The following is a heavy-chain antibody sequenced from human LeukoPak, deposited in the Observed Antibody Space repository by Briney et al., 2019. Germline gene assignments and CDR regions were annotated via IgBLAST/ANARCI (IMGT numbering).Heavy chain of an antibody. CDR3: AREPYGGNSPY. Sequence: PGGSLRLSCAAPGFAFGSYTMIWVRQAPGKGLEWVAVIWYDGSNKYYADSVKGRFTISRDNSKNTLYLQMNSLRAEDTAVYYCAREPYGGNSPYWGQGTLVTVSS. CDR2: IWYDGSNK. D-gene: IGHD4-23*01. J-gene: IGHJ4*02. V-gene: IGHV3-33*08. CDR1: GFAFGSYT.